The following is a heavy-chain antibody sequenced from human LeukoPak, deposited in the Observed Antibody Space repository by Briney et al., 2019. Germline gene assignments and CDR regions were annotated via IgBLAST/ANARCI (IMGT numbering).Heavy chain of an antibody. J-gene: IGHJ5*02. V-gene: IGHV5-10-1*01. CDR3: ARGGKSAYGWFDP. CDR2: IDPSDSYT. CDR1: GYSFTSYW. D-gene: IGHD5-12*01. Sequence: GESLKISCKGSGYSFTSYWISGVRQMPGKGLEWMGTIDPSDSYTNYSPSFQGHVTISADKSISTAYLQWSSLKASDTAMYYCARGGKSAYGWFDPWGQGALVTVSS.